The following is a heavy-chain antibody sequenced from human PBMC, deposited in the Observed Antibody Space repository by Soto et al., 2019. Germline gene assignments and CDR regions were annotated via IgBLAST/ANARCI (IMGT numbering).Heavy chain of an antibody. D-gene: IGHD2-15*01. J-gene: IGHJ4*02. V-gene: IGHV3-33*01. CDR2: IWYDGSNK. CDR1: GFTFSTYG. CDR3: TSLVEGVDY. Sequence: QVQLVESGGGVVQPGRSLRLSCAASGFTFSTYGMHWVRQAPGKGLEWVAVIWYDGSNKYYADSVKGRFTISRDNSKNTLYLQMNSLRADDTAVYYCTSLVEGVDYWGQGTLVTVSS.